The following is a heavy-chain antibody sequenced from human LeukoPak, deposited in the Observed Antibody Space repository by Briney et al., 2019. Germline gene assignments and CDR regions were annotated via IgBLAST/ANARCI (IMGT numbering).Heavy chain of an antibody. D-gene: IGHD4-17*01. CDR1: GFTFSSYA. CDR3: AKDAGDYVPFIYYFDY. Sequence: GGSLRLSCAASGFTFSSYAMTWVRQAPGKGLEWVSAISGSGVSTTHADSVKGRFTISRDNSKNTLYLQMNSLRVEDTAVYYCAKDAGDYVPFIYYFDYWGQGTLVTVSS. CDR2: ISGSGVST. J-gene: IGHJ4*02. V-gene: IGHV3-23*01.